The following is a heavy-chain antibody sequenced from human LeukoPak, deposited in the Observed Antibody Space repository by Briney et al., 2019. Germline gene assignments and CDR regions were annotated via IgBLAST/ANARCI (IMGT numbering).Heavy chain of an antibody. D-gene: IGHD6-13*01. CDR1: GFTFSSYS. Sequence: GGSLRLSCAASGFTFSSYSKTWVRQAPGKGLEWVAKIKQDGSEKYYVDSVKGRFTISRDNAKNSLYLQMNSLGAEDTAVYYCARRGTSSSWAHFDYWGQGTLVTVSS. J-gene: IGHJ4*02. V-gene: IGHV3-7*05. CDR3: ARRGTSSSWAHFDY. CDR2: IKQDGSEK.